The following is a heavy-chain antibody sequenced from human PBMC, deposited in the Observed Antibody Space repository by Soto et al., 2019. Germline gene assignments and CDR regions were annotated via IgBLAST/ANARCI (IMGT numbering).Heavy chain of an antibody. CDR1: GYTFTSYA. CDR2: INAVNGNA. CDR3: ARGPGSGWYFDY. J-gene: IGHJ4*02. Sequence: ASVTVSCKASGYTFTSYAMHWVRQAPGQRLEWMGWINAVNGNANYAQKFQGRVTITADESTSTAYMELSSLRSEDTAVYYCARGPGSGWYFDYWGQGTLVTVSS. V-gene: IGHV1-3*01. D-gene: IGHD6-19*01.